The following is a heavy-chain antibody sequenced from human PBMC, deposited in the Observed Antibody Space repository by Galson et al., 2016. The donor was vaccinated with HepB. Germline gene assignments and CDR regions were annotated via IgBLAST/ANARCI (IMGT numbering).Heavy chain of an antibody. V-gene: IGHV3-9*01. J-gene: IGHJ4*02. CDR3: AKGGLAVAGAFDY. CDR1: GFIFDDFA. D-gene: IGHD6-19*01. Sequence: SLRLSCAASGFIFDDFAMHWVRQAPGKGLEWVSGINWTSGSIGYADSVKGRFTISRDNAKDSLYLQMNSLRAEDTALYYCAKGGLAVAGAFDYWGQGTLVTVSS. CDR2: INWTSGSI.